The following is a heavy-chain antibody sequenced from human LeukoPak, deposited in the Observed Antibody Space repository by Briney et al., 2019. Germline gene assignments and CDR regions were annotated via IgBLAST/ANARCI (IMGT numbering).Heavy chain of an antibody. CDR2: MNPNSGNT. D-gene: IGHD3-10*01. Sequence: ASVKVSCKASGYTFTSYDINWVRQATGQGLEWMGWMNPNSGNTGYAQKFQGRVTMTRNTSISTAYMELSSLRSEDTAVYYCARTARPLWFGELLERYYYYGMDVWGQGTTVTVSS. J-gene: IGHJ6*02. CDR1: GYTFTSYD. CDR3: ARTARPLWFGELLERYYYYGMDV. V-gene: IGHV1-8*01.